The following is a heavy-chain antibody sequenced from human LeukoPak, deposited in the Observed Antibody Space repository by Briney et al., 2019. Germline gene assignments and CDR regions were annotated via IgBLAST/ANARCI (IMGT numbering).Heavy chain of an antibody. Sequence: SRKASGGTFSSYAISWVRQAPGQGLEWMGRIIPVLGIANYAQKFQGRVTITADKSTSTAYMELSSLRSEDTAVYYCAREAGSYYALWARQGDYWGQGTLVTVSS. CDR1: GGTFSSYA. D-gene: IGHD1-26*01. CDR2: IIPVLGIA. CDR3: AREAGSYYALWARQGDY. V-gene: IGHV1-69*04. J-gene: IGHJ4*02.